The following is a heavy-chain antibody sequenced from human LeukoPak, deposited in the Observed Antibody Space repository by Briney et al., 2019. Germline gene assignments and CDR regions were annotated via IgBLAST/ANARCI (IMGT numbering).Heavy chain of an antibody. J-gene: IGHJ6*03. CDR3: ARRTKLRLGYYYYYYMDV. D-gene: IGHD3-16*01. V-gene: IGHV4-4*09. CDR1: GDSMNGLS. Sequence: SETLSLTCTVSGDSMNGLSWTWIRQPPGKGLEWIGYIYTSGSTNYNPSLKSRVTISVDTSKNQFSLKLSSVTAADTAVYYCARRTKLRLGYYYYYYMDVWGKGTTVTVSS. CDR2: IYTSGST.